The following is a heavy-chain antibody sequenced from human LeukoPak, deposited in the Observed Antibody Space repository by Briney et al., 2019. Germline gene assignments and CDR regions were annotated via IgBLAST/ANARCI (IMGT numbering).Heavy chain of an antibody. D-gene: IGHD2-2*01. CDR2: IYYSGST. V-gene: IGHV4-31*11. CDR1: GGSISSGGYY. Sequence: TLSLTCAVSGGSISSGGYYWSWIRQHPGKGLEWIGYIYYSGSTYYNPSLKSRVTISVDTSKNQFSLKLSSVTAADTAVYYCARERVVVPAAMSYYYYYGMDVWGQGTTVTVSS. CDR3: ARERVVVPAAMSYYYYYGMDV. J-gene: IGHJ6*02.